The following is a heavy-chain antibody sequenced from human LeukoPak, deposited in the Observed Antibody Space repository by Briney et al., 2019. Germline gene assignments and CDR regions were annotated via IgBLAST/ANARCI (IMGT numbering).Heavy chain of an antibody. CDR1: GFTFSSYA. V-gene: IGHV3-30-3*01. Sequence: GGSLRLSCAASGFTFSSYAMHWVRQAPGKGLEWVAVISYDGSNKYYADSVKGRFTISRDNSKNTLYLQMNSLRAEDTAVYYCARGTVVPAAMSPFDYWGQGTLVTVSS. CDR2: ISYDGSNK. J-gene: IGHJ4*02. D-gene: IGHD2-2*01. CDR3: ARGTVVPAAMSPFDY.